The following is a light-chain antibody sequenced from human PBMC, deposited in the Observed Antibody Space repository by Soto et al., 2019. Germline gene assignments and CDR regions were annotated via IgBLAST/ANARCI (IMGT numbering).Light chain of an antibody. CDR3: QQRSNWPMYT. J-gene: IGKJ2*01. V-gene: IGKV3-11*01. Sequence: EIVLTQSPVTLSLSPGERATLSCRASQSVSNYLAWYQQKPGQAPGLLIYDASNRATGIPARFSGSGSGTDFTLTISSLEPEDFAVYYCQQRSNWPMYTFGQGTKLEIK. CDR2: DAS. CDR1: QSVSNY.